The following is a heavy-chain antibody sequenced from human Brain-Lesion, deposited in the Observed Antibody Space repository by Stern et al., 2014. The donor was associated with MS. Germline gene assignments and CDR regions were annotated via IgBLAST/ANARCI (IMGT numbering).Heavy chain of an antibody. CDR2: IWPGDSDT. CDR1: GYRFTSNW. J-gene: IGHJ4*02. Sequence: DVQLVESGAEVKKPGESLKISCTGSGYRFTSNWIGWVRQMPGKCLEWMGIIWPGDSDTRYSPSFQGQVTISADKSISTAYLQWSSLQASDTAMYYCARRGDSSSSGFDYWGQGTLVIVSS. CDR3: ARRGDSSSSGFDY. D-gene: IGHD6-6*01. V-gene: IGHV5-51*01.